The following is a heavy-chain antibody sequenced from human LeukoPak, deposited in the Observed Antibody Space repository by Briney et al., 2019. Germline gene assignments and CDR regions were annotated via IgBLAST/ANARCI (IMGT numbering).Heavy chain of an antibody. CDR2: IYYSGST. V-gene: IGHV4-31*03. J-gene: IGHJ4*02. CDR1: GGSISSGGYY. D-gene: IGHD3-10*01. CDR3: ARSDFYGSGSFPLNFAY. Sequence: SETLSLTCTVSGGSISSGGYYWSWIRQHPGKGLEWIGYIYYSGSTYYNPSLKSRVTISVDTSKNQFSLKLSSVTAADTAVYYCARSDFYGSGSFPLNFAYWSQGTLVTVSS.